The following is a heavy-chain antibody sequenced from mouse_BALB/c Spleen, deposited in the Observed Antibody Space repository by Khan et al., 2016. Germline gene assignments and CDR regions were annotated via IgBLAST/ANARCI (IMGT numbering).Heavy chain of an antibody. V-gene: IGHV1S135*01. CDR1: GYSFTNYY. D-gene: IGHD1-1*01. J-gene: IGHJ1*01. CDR3: GRGDYNGMIYWYFEV. Sequence: VQLKQSGPELMKPGASVKISCKASGYSFTNYYMHWVKQSHGKSLEWIGYIDPFNGGTGYNLTFKGKATLTVDKSSSTAYMHLSSLTSEDSAVYYCGRGDYNGMIYWYFEVWGAGTTVTVSS. CDR2: IDPFNGGT.